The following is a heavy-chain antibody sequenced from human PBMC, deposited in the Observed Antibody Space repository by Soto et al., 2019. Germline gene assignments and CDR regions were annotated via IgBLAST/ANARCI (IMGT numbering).Heavy chain of an antibody. CDR3: ARDVIAAAGTAG. V-gene: IGHV1-69*12. D-gene: IGHD6-13*01. CDR2: VIPIFGTA. J-gene: IGHJ4*02. CDR1: GGTSSSYA. Sequence: QFQRVQSGAEGKKPGSSVKVSCKASGGTSSSYAISWLRQAPGQGLEWMGGVIPIFGTANYAQKFQGRVTITADESTSTAYMELSSLRSEDTAVYYCARDVIAAAGTAGWGQGTLVTVSS.